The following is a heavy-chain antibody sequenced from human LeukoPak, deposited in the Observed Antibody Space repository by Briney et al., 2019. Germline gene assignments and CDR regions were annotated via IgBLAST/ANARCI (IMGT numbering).Heavy chain of an antibody. CDR2: INPSGGST. CDR3: ARDPYYDFWSGYFGVPN. V-gene: IGHV1-46*01. Sequence: ASVKVSCKASGYTFTSYYMHWVRQAPGQGLEWMGIINPSGGSTSYAQKFQGRVTMTRDTSTSTVYMELSSLRSEDTAVYYCARDPYYDFWSGYFGVPNWGQGTLVTVSS. J-gene: IGHJ4*02. CDR1: GYTFTSYY. D-gene: IGHD3-3*01.